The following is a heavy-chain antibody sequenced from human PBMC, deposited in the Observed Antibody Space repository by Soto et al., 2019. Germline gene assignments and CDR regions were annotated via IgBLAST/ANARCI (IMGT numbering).Heavy chain of an antibody. CDR3: ARDDDFYGMDV. CDR2: IYSGGST. Sequence: VGSLRLSCAASGFTVSSNYMSWVRQAPGKGLEWVSVIYSGGSTYYADSVKGRFTISRDNSKNTLYLQMNSLRAEDTAVYYCARDDDFYGMDVWGQGTTVTVSS. J-gene: IGHJ6*02. D-gene: IGHD3-3*01. CDR1: GFTVSSNY. V-gene: IGHV3-53*01.